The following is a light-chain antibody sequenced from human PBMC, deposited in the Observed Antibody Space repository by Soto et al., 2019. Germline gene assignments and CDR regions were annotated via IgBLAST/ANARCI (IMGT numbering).Light chain of an antibody. CDR2: GAS. V-gene: IGKV3-20*01. Sequence: GLTQSPGTMSLSPGERATLSCSASQSVSSSYLAWYQQKPGQAPRLLSYGASSRATCIPDRFSGSGSGTDFTLNISRLKPEEFAVYYCKQYGSSSLTFGGGTNVAIK. CDR1: QSVSSSY. J-gene: IGKJ4*01. CDR3: KQYGSSSLT.